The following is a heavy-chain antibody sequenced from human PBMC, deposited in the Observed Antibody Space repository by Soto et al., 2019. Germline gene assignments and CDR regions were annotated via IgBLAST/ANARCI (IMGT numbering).Heavy chain of an antibody. V-gene: IGHV1-69*10. CDR3: AREVTYYYGSGSYYNPPGAFDI. J-gene: IGHJ3*02. Sequence: SVKVSCKASGGTFSSYAISWVRQAPGQGLEWMGGIIPILGIANYAQKFQGRVTITADKSTSTAYMELSSLRSEDTAVYYCAREVTYYYGSGSYYNPPGAFDIWGQGTMVTVSS. CDR2: IIPILGIA. D-gene: IGHD3-10*01. CDR1: GGTFSSYA.